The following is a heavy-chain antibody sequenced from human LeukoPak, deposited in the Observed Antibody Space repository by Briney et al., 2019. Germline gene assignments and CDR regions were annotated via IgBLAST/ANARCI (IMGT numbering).Heavy chain of an antibody. J-gene: IGHJ5*02. D-gene: IGHD3-10*01. V-gene: IGHV3-74*01. CDR2: INSDGSST. Sequence: GGSLRLSCAASGFTFSSSWMHWVRQAPGKGLVWVSRINSDGSSTTYADSVKGRFTISRDNAKNTLYPQMNSLRAEDTAVYYCARVQYYGSGSYYNWFDPWGQGTLVTVSS. CDR3: ARVQYYGSGSYYNWFDP. CDR1: GFTFSSSW.